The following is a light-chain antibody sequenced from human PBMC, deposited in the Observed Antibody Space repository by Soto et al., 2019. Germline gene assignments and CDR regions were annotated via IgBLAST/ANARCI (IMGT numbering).Light chain of an antibody. V-gene: IGKV1-39*01. CDR1: PSIGTY. Sequence: DSQMTQSPSSQSASVGDTVTITCRASPSIGTYLNWYQQKPGKAPKLLIYSASGLHSGVPSRFSGSGSGAYFTLTISNLQPEDFATYYCQERAAAFGGGTKVDIK. CDR3: QERAAA. CDR2: SAS. J-gene: IGKJ4*01.